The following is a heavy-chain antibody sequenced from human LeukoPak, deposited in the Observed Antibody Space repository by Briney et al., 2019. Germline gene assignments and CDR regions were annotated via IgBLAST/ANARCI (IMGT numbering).Heavy chain of an antibody. J-gene: IGHJ6*02. Sequence: GESPRLSCAASGFTFSNVWMSWVRQVPGKGLEWVGRIRRKTDGETTDHAAPVKGRFTISRDDSKNTLYLQMNSLKTEDTAVYYCTTEVPAVAGMTYYYGMDVWGQGTTVTVSS. CDR1: GFTFSNVW. V-gene: IGHV3-15*01. CDR2: IRRKTDGETT. D-gene: IGHD6-19*01. CDR3: TTEVPAVAGMTYYYGMDV.